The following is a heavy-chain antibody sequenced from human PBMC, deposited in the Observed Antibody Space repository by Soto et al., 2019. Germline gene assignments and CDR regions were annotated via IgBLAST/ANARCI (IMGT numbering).Heavy chain of an antibody. CDR1: GFTVSINY. CDR3: AREGRAVAGFDY. Sequence: PGGSLRLSCAASGFTVSINYMSWVRKAPGKGLEWVSVIYSGGSTYYADSVKGRFTISRDNSKNTLYLQMNSLRAEDTAVYYCAREGRAVAGFDYWGQGTLVTVSS. D-gene: IGHD6-19*01. J-gene: IGHJ4*02. CDR2: IYSGGST. V-gene: IGHV3-66*01.